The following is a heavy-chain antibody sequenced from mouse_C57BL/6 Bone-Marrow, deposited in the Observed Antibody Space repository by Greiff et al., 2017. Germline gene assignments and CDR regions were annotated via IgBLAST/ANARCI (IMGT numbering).Heavy chain of an antibody. Sequence: QVQLQQSGPELARPWASVKISCQAFYTFSRRVHFAIRDTNYWMQWVKQRPGQGLEWIGAIYPGNGDTSYNQKFKGKAPLTADKSSSTAYMQLSSLTSEDAAVYYCALIYYYGSSYVWYFDVWGTGTTVTVSS. CDR1: YTFSRRVH. CDR2: GQGLEWIG. J-gene: IGHJ1*03. V-gene: IGHV1-87*01. D-gene: IGHD1-1*01. CDR3: SEDAAVYYCALIYYYGSSYVWYFDV.